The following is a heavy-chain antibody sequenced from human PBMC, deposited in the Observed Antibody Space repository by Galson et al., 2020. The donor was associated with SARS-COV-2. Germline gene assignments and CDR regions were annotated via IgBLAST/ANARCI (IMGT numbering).Heavy chain of an antibody. Sequence: SETLSLTCHVSGASITSYNYFWGWIRQPTGQGLEWIATIYSDGYTYYDPSLRGRVSISIAPSKNQLSLELKSVTAADTATYYCVRDRSGARGAPDALNACGQGTMVTVSS. CDR2: IYSDGYT. CDR3: VRDRSGARGAPDALNA. D-gene: IGHD1-26*01. J-gene: IGHJ3*01. CDR1: GASITSYNYF. V-gene: IGHV4-39*07.